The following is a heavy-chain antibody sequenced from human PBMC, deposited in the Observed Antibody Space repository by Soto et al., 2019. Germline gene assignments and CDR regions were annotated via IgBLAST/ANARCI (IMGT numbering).Heavy chain of an antibody. J-gene: IGHJ5*02. D-gene: IGHD2-2*01. CDR2: IYYSGST. V-gene: IGHV4-30-4*01. CDR1: GGSISSGDYY. Sequence: QVQLQESSPGLVKPSQTLSLTCTVSGGSISSGDYYWSWIRQPPGKGLEWIGYIYYSGSTYYNPSLKSRVTISVDTPKNQFSLKLSSVTAADTAGYYCARATIVLVPAAMVSHWFDPWGQGTLVTVSS. CDR3: ARATIVLVPAAMVSHWFDP.